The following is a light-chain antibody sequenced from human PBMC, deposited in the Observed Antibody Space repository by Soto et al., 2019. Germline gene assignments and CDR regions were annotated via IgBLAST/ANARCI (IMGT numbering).Light chain of an antibody. CDR3: NSNSGINNYD. CDR1: SSDVGGSNY. J-gene: IGLJ1*01. Sequence: QSVLTQPPSASASPGQSVTISCTGTSSDVGGSNYVSWYQQHPGKAPQLIIYEVTKRPSGVPDRFSGSKSGNTASLTVSGLQSEDEADYYCNSNSGINNYDFGSGTKVTVL. CDR2: EVT. V-gene: IGLV2-8*01.